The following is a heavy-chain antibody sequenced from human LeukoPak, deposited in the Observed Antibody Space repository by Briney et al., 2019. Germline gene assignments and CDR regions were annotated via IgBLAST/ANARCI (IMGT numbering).Heavy chain of an antibody. V-gene: IGHV3-15*01. J-gene: IGHJ4*02. D-gene: IGHD2-2*01. Sequence: PGGSLRLSRAASGFTFSDAWMSWVRQAPGKGLEWVGRIKSKTDRGTTDYAAPVKGRFTISRDDSKNTLYLQMNSLKTEDTAVYYCTTVYCSTTSCKPGTDYWGQGTLVTVSS. CDR2: IKSKTDRGTT. CDR1: GFTFSDAW. CDR3: TTVYCSTTSCKPGTDY.